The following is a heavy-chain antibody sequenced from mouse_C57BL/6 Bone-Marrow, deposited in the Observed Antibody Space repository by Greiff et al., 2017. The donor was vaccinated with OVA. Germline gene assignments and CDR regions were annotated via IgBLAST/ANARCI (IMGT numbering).Heavy chain of an antibody. J-gene: IGHJ2*01. CDR2: LSPSDSSP. CDR3: ARQSGDY. CDR1: GYTFTSYC. Sequence: QVQLQQSGAELVMPGASVKLSCKASGYTFTSYCMPLVPPLPVHGLECLFSLSPSDSSPSSNQKFKGKSTLTVDKSSSTAYMQLSSLTSEDSAVYYSARQSGDYWGQGTTLTVSS. V-gene: IGHV1-69*01.